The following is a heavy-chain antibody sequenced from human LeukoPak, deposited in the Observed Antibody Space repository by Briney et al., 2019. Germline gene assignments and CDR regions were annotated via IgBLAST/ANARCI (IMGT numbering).Heavy chain of an antibody. V-gene: IGHV1-24*01. CDR2: FDPEDGET. CDR3: ATSLTDYGGNSDPFDI. J-gene: IGHJ3*02. CDR1: GYTLTELS. Sequence: GASVKVSCKASGYTLTELSMHWVRQAPGKGLEWMGGFDPEDGETIYAQKFQGRVTMTEDTSTDTAYMELSSLRSEDTAVYYCATSLTDYGGNSDPFDIWGQGTMVTVSS. D-gene: IGHD4-23*01.